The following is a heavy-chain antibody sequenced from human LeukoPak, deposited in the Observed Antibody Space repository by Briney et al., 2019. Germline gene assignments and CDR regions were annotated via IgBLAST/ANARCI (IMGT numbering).Heavy chain of an antibody. CDR3: TRMAWRSRPFDY. V-gene: IGHV3-7*01. CDR2: IKQDGSEK. Sequence: PGGSLRLSCAASGFTFSSYWISWVRQAPGKGLEWVANIKQDGSEKWYVDSVKGRFTISRDNAKNSVYMQMNSLKAEDTAVYYCTRMAWRSRPFDYWGQGTLVTVSS. CDR1: GFTFSSYW. D-gene: IGHD2-2*01. J-gene: IGHJ4*02.